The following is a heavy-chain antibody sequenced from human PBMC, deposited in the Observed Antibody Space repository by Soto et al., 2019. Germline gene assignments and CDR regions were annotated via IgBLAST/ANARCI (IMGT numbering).Heavy chain of an antibody. CDR3: AKDRTERGVNWFDP. CDR1: GFTFSSYG. V-gene: IGHV3-30*18. Sequence: GGSLRLSCAASGFTFSSYGMHWVRQAPGKGLEWVAVISYDGSNKYYADSVKGRFTISRDNSKNTLYLQMNSLRAEDTAVYYCAKDRTERGVNWFDPWGQGTLVTVSS. J-gene: IGHJ5*02. CDR2: ISYDGSNK. D-gene: IGHD1-1*01.